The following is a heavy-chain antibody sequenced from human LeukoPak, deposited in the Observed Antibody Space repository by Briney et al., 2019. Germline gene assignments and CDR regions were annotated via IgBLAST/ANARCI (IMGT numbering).Heavy chain of an antibody. J-gene: IGHJ4*02. D-gene: IGHD3-3*01. Sequence: PGGSLRPSCAASGFTFSSYAMHWVRQAPGKGLEWVAVISYDGSNKYYADSVKGRFTISRDNSKNTLYLQMNSLRAEDTAVYYCARGLYYDFWSGYSGFDYWGQGTLVTVSS. CDR2: ISYDGSNK. V-gene: IGHV3-30*01. CDR3: ARGLYYDFWSGYSGFDY. CDR1: GFTFSSYA.